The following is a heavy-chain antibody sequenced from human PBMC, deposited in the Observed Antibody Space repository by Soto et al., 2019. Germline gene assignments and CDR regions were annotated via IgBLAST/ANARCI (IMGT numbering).Heavy chain of an antibody. Sequence: QVQLQESGPGLVKPSETLSLSCTVSGGSVSSGSFYWSWIRQPPGMGLEWIGFVYYIGRTNYNPSLRRRVAISVDPSKNQFSLRLCSVTAADTAVYYCAAGYSNSVFDPWGQGTLVTVYS. D-gene: IGHD6-13*01. CDR3: AAGYSNSVFDP. J-gene: IGHJ5*02. CDR2: VYYIGRT. V-gene: IGHV4-61*01. CDR1: GGSVSSGSFY.